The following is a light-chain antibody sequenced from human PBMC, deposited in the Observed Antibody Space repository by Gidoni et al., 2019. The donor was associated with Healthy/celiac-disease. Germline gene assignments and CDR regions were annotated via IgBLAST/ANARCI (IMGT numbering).Light chain of an antibody. V-gene: IGKV1-39*01. Sequence: LRSQSISSYLNWYQQKPGKAPKLLIYAASSLQSGVPSRFSGSGSGTDFTLTISSLQPEVFATYYCQQSYSTLMYTFGQGTKLEIK. CDR1: QSISSY. CDR3: QQSYSTLMYT. CDR2: AAS. J-gene: IGKJ2*01.